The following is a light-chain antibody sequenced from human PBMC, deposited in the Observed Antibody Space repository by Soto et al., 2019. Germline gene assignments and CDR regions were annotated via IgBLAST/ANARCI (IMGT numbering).Light chain of an antibody. J-gene: IGKJ3*01. CDR2: GAS. V-gene: IGKV3-20*01. CDR1: QSVSSSY. CDR3: QQYGSSRT. Sequence: EIVLTQSPGTLSLSPGERATLSCRASQSVSSSYLAWYQQKPGQAPRLLIYGASSRATGIPDRFSGSGSGIDFTLTISRLEPEDFAVYYCQQYGSSRTFGPGTKVDIK.